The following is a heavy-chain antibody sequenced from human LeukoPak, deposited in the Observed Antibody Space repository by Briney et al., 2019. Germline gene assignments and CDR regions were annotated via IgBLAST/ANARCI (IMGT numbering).Heavy chain of an antibody. CDR2: ISASGGTT. D-gene: IGHD6-13*01. J-gene: IGHJ4*02. V-gene: IGHV3-23*01. CDR1: AFTFSSYA. CDR3: AKAKYSSSWYDFDY. Sequence: GGSLRLSCAASAFTFSSYAMSWVRQAPGKGLEWVSAISASGGTTYYADSVRGRFTISRDNSKNTLYLQMNSLRAEDTAIYYCAKAKYSSSWYDFDYWGLGTLVTVSS.